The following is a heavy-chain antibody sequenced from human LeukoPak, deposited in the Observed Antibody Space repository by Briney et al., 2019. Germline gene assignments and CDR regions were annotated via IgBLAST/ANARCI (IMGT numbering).Heavy chain of an antibody. Sequence: GESLKISCKGSGYSFTSYWIGWVRQMPGKGLEWMGIIYPGDSDTRYSPSFQGQVTISADKSISTAYLQWSSLKASDTAMYYRARRIAYNWNYDWFDPWGQGTLVTVSS. CDR1: GYSFTSYW. CDR3: ARRIAYNWNYDWFDP. D-gene: IGHD1-7*01. V-gene: IGHV5-51*01. J-gene: IGHJ5*02. CDR2: IYPGDSDT.